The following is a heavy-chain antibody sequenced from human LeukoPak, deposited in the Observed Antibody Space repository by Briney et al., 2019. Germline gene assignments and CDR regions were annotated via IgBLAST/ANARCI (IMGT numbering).Heavy chain of an antibody. V-gene: IGHV3-23*01. CDR2: ISGGGGST. CDR1: KFAFSSYA. Sequence: GGSLRLSCAASKFAFSSYAMNWVRQAPGKGLEWVSTISGGGGSTYYADSVKGRFTISRDNSKNTLYLQVNSLRAEDTAVYYCAKGGKWDVTPFDYWGQGTLVTVSS. CDR3: AKGGKWDVTPFDY. J-gene: IGHJ4*02. D-gene: IGHD1-26*01.